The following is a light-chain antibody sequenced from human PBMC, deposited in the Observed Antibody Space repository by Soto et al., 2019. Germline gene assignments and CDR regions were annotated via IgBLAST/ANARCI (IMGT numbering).Light chain of an antibody. V-gene: IGKV1-33*01. J-gene: IGKJ2*01. CDR1: QSVRNF. CDR3: QQYDDLPT. Sequence: DIQMTQSPSYLSASVGDRVTISCQASQSVRNFLNWYQQKPGKAPRLLISDTSNLETGVPSRFRGSGSGTDFTLSITNLQPEDVATYFCQQYDDLPTFGQGTKVDI. CDR2: DTS.